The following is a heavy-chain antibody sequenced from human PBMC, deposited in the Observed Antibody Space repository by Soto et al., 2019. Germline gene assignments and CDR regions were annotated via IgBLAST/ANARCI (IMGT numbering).Heavy chain of an antibody. J-gene: IGHJ5*02. V-gene: IGHV1-8*01. CDR3: ARGPYDFPRHWFDP. D-gene: IGHD3-22*01. Sequence: QVQLVQSGAEVKMPGASVKVSCKTSGYTFISYDINWVRQATGQGLEWMGWMNPNSGNTGYAQEFQGRVTITRSISTRTAYMELTNLKSEDTAVYYCARGPYDFPRHWFDPWGQGTLVTVSS. CDR1: GYTFISYD. CDR2: MNPNSGNT.